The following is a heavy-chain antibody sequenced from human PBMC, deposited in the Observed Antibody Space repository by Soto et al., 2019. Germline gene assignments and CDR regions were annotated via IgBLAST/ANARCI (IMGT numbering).Heavy chain of an antibody. CDR3: ARDNSRLYFDY. D-gene: IGHD1-26*01. V-gene: IGHV1-18*01. CDR1: GYIFTSFG. CDR2: ISAYNGNT. J-gene: IGHJ4*02. Sequence: ASVKVSCKASGYIFTSFGISWVRQAPGQGLEWMGWISAYNGNTNYAQNLQGRVTMTTDTSTSTAYMELRSLRSDDTAVYYCARDNSRLYFDYWGKGALVTVS.